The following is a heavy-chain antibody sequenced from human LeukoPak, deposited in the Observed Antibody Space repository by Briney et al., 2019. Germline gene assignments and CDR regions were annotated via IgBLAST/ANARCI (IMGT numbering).Heavy chain of an antibody. Sequence: SETLCLTCAVSGGSILTTNWWSWVRQPPGKGLEWIGEVHLSGTSNYNPSLKSRVSMSIDKSKNQLSLKLTSVTAADTAMYYCARESGAFSPFGFWGEGSLVTVSS. J-gene: IGHJ4*02. CDR3: ARESGAFSPFGF. CDR2: VHLSGTS. D-gene: IGHD1-26*01. V-gene: IGHV4-4*02. CDR1: GGSILTTNW.